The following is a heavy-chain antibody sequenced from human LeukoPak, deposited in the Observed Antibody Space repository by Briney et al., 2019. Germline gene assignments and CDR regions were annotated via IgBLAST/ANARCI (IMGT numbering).Heavy chain of an antibody. J-gene: IGHJ4*02. CDR3: AREVSLGSPYYYDSSGYDY. V-gene: IGHV3-21*01. CDR1: GFTFSSYS. Sequence: GGSLRLSCAASGFTFSSYSMNWVRQAPGKGLEWVSSISSSSSYIYYADSVKGRFTISRDNAKNSLYLQMNSLRAEDTAVYYCAREVSLGSPYYYDSSGYDYWGQGTLVTVSS. CDR2: ISSSSSYI. D-gene: IGHD3-22*01.